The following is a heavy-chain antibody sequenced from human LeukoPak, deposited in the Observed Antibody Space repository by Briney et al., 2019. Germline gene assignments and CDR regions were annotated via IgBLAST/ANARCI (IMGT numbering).Heavy chain of an antibody. CDR3: AKYIFGGVAYYFDY. V-gene: IGHV3-23*01. CDR1: GFTFSSYA. Sequence: PGGSLRLSCAASGFTFSSYAMSWVRRAPGKGLDWVAAISGSGSSTYYGDSVKGRFTISRDNSENTLYLQTNSLRAEDTAVYYCAKYIFGGVAYYFDYWGQGTLATVSS. D-gene: IGHD3-16*01. J-gene: IGHJ4*02. CDR2: ISGSGSST.